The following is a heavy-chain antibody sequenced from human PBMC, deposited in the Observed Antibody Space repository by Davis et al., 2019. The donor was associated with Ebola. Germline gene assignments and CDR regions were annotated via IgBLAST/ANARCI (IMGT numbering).Heavy chain of an antibody. CDR1: GFTFSSYA. V-gene: IGHV3-30-3*01. J-gene: IGHJ6*02. CDR3: ARVSGELFYYYYYYGMDV. D-gene: IGHD3-10*01. Sequence: PGGSLRLSCAASGFTFSSYAMHWVRQAPGKGLEWVAVISYDGSNKYYADSVKGRFTISRDNSKNTLYLQMNSLRAEDTAVYYCARVSGELFYYYYYYGMDVWGQGTTVTVSS. CDR2: ISYDGSNK.